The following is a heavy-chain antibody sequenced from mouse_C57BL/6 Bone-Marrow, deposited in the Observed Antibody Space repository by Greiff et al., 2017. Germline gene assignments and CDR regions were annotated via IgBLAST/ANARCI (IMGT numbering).Heavy chain of an antibody. CDR2: IDPSDSYT. V-gene: IGHV1-50*01. CDR1: GYTFTSYW. D-gene: IGHD2-14*01. Sequence: QVQLQQPGAELVKPGASVKLSCKASGYTFTSYWMQWVKQRPGQGLEWIGEIDPSDSYTNYNQKFKGKAPLTVDTSSSTAYMQLSSRTSEDSAVYYCAREGPAYYRTWFAYWGQGTLVTVSA. J-gene: IGHJ3*01. CDR3: AREGPAYYRTWFAY.